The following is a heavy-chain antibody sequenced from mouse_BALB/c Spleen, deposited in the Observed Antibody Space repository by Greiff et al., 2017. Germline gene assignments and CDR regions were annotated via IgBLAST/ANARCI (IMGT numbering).Heavy chain of an antibody. Sequence: EVQLQQSGPGLVKPSQSLSLTCSVTGYSITSGYYWNWIRQFPGNKLEWMGYISYDGSNNYNPSLKNRISITRDTSKNQFFLKLNSVTTEDTATYYCARDSWDYDAMDYWGQGTSVTVSS. CDR2: ISYDGSN. CDR1: GYSITSGYY. V-gene: IGHV3-6*02. CDR3: ARDSWDYDAMDY. J-gene: IGHJ4*01. D-gene: IGHD1-1*01.